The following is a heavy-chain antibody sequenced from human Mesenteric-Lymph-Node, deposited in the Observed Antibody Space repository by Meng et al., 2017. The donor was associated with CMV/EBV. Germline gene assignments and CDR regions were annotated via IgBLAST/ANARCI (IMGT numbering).Heavy chain of an antibody. Sequence: GESLKISCAASGFTFSSYSMNWVRQAPGKGLEWVSSISSSSSYIYYADSVKGRFTISRDNAKNSLYLQMNSLRAEDTAVYYCARNWGPIQTFYYGPWSQHIGGYLDYWGQGTLVTVSS. D-gene: IGHD3-10*01. V-gene: IGHV3-21*01. CDR1: GFTFSSYS. CDR2: ISSSSSYI. J-gene: IGHJ4*02. CDR3: ARNWGPIQTFYYGPWSQHIGGYLDY.